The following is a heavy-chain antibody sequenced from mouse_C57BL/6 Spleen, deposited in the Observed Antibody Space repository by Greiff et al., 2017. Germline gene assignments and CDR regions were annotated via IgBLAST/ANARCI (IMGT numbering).Heavy chain of an antibody. CDR3: TGLRFDY. V-gene: IGHV6-6*01. Sequence: EVQRVESGGGLVQPGGSMKLSCAASGFTFSDAWMDWVRQSPEKGLEWVAEIRHKANNHASYYAESVKGRFTISRDDAKSSVCLQMNSLRAEDTGIYYCTGLRFDYWGQGTTLTVSS. CDR1: GFTFSDAW. J-gene: IGHJ2*01. CDR2: IRHKANNHAS. D-gene: IGHD2-2*01.